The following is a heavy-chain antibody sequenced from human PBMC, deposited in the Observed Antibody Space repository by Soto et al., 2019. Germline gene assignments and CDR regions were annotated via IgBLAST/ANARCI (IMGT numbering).Heavy chain of an antibody. D-gene: IGHD5-18*01. CDR2: INSDGSST. V-gene: IGHV3-74*01. J-gene: IGHJ6*02. Sequence: EVQLVESGGGLVQPGGSLRLSCAASGFTFSSYWMHWVRQAPGKGLVWVSRINSDGSSTSYADSVKGRFTISRDNAKNTMYLQMNSLRAEDTAVYYCARGREYSYGDTRGYYYYGMDVWGQGTTVTV. CDR3: ARGREYSYGDTRGYYYYGMDV. CDR1: GFTFSSYW.